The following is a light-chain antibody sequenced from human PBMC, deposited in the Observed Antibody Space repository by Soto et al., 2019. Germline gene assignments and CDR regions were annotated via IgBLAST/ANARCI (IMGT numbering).Light chain of an antibody. V-gene: IGLV2-14*03. CDR1: SSDVGAYNY. CDR2: DVS. CDR3: SSYTSGSTLVV. Sequence: QSVLTQPASVSGIPGQSITISCTGASSDVGAYNYVSWYQQHPGKAPKLMIYDVSNRPSGVSNRFSGSKSGNTASLTISGLQAEDEADYYCSSYTSGSTLVVFGGGTKLTVL. J-gene: IGLJ2*01.